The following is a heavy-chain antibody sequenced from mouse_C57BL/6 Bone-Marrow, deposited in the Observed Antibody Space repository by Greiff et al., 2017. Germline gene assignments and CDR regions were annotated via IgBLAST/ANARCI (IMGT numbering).Heavy chain of an antibody. Sequence: QVHVKQPGAELVRPGSSVKLSCKASGYTFTSYWMDWVKQRPGQGLEWIGNIYPSDSETHYNQQFKDKATLTVDKSSSTAYMQLSSLTSEDSAVDYCARRGYWYFDVWGTGTTVTVSS. CDR2: IYPSDSET. CDR3: ARRGYWYFDV. V-gene: IGHV1-61*01. CDR1: GYTFTSYW. J-gene: IGHJ1*03.